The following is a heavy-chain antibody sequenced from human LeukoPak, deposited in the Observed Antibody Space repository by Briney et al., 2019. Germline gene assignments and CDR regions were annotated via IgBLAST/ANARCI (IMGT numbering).Heavy chain of an antibody. D-gene: IGHD3-22*01. V-gene: IGHV3-20*04. J-gene: IGHJ4*02. CDR3: ARTYYYDSSGSSPCFDY. CDR2: INWNGGST. CDR1: GFTFDDYG. Sequence: GGSLRLSCAASGFTFDDYGMSWVRQAPGKGLEWVSGINWNGGSTGYADSVKGRFTISRDNAKNSLHLQMNSLRAEDTALYYCARTYYYDSSGSSPCFDYWGQGTLVTVSS.